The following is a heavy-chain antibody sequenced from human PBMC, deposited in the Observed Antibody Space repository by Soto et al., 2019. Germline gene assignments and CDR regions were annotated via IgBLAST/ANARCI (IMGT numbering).Heavy chain of an antibody. CDR1: GFTFSSYE. J-gene: IGHJ5*02. Sequence: EVQLVESGGGLVQPGGSLRLSCAASGFTFSSYEMNWVRQAPGTGLEWVSYISSSGSTIYYADSVKGRFTISRDNAKNSLYLQMNRLRAEDTAVYYCARADSSGWSGGVDPWGQGTLVTVSS. V-gene: IGHV3-48*03. CDR2: ISSSGSTI. CDR3: ARADSSGWSGGVDP. D-gene: IGHD6-19*01.